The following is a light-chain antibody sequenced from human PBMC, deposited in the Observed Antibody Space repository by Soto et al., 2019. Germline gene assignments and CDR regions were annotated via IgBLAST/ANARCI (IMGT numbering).Light chain of an antibody. CDR3: QQYYSTPLT. J-gene: IGKJ4*01. Sequence: DIVMTQSPDSLAVSLGERATINCKSSQSVLYSSNNKNDLAWYQQKPGQPPKLLIYWASTRESGVPDRFSGSGSGTDFTLTISSLQDEDVSVYYCQQYYSTPLTFGGGTKVEIK. CDR2: WAS. V-gene: IGKV4-1*01. CDR1: QSVLYSSNNKND.